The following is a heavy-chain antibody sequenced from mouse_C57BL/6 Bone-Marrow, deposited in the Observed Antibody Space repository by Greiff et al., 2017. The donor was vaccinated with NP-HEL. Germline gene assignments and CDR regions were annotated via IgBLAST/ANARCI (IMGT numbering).Heavy chain of an antibody. V-gene: IGHV1-64*01. J-gene: IGHJ2*01. Sequence: QVQLKQPGAELVKPGASVKLSCKASGYTFTSYWMHWVKQRPGQGLEWIGMIHPNSGSTNYNEKFKSKATLTVDKSSSTAYMQLSSLTSEDSAVYYCARHPLLYYFDYWGQGTTLTVSS. D-gene: IGHD1-1*01. CDR3: ARHPLLYYFDY. CDR2: IHPNSGST. CDR1: GYTFTSYW.